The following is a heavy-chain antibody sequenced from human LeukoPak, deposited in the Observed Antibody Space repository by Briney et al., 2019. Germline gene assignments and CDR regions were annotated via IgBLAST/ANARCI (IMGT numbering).Heavy chain of an antibody. CDR2: KYCDGSNK. CDR3: AKDRVGATTGDSYFDD. CDR1: AFTLSSYG. V-gene: IGHV3-30*18. Sequence: AGSLRLSCAASAFTLSSYGMQWLRQAQGQGLEWWTVKYCDGSNKYYAYSVKGRFTISRDNSKNTLYLQMNRLRAEDTAVYYCAKDRVGATTGDSYFDDWGQGTLVTVA. J-gene: IGHJ4*02. D-gene: IGHD1-26*01.